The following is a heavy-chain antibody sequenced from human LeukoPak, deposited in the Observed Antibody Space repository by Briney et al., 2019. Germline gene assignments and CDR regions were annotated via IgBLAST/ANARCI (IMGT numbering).Heavy chain of an antibody. V-gene: IGHV3-30*02. CDR2: IRYDGSNR. J-gene: IGHJ4*02. CDR3: AKDYGIVDTAMVTFDY. Sequence: HAGGSLRLSCAASGFSFITYGIHWVRQAPGKGLEWVAFIRYDGSNRFYADSVRGRFTISRDNSKNTLYLQMNSLRAEDTAVYYCAKDYGIVDTAMVTFDYWGQGTLVTVSS. D-gene: IGHD5-18*01. CDR1: GFSFITYG.